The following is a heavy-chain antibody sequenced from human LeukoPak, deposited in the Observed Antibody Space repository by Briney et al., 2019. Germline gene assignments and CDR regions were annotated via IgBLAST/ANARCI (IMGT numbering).Heavy chain of an antibody. J-gene: IGHJ4*02. V-gene: IGHV3-23*01. CDR1: GFTFSSYA. Sequence: GGSLRLSCAASGFTFSSYALSWVRQAPGKGLEWVSAISGSGGSTYYADSVKGRFTISRDNSKNTLYLQMNSLRAEDTAVYYCAKDLKWELPSSANYWGQGTLVTVSS. D-gene: IGHD1-26*01. CDR2: ISGSGGST. CDR3: AKDLKWELPSSANY.